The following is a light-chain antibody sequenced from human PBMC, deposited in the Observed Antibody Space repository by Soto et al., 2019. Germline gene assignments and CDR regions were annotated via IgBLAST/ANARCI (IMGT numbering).Light chain of an antibody. V-gene: IGKV2-30*01. CDR1: QSLVNTNGVAS. CDR3: MQGSHWAIT. CDR2: KVS. Sequence: DVVMTQSPLSLPVSLGQPASISCRSSQSLVNTNGVASLNWFHQRPGQSPRRLIFKVSNRDSGVPARFSGSGSVSDFTLRISGVEAVDVGVYYCMQGSHWAITFGQGTRVEIK. J-gene: IGKJ5*01.